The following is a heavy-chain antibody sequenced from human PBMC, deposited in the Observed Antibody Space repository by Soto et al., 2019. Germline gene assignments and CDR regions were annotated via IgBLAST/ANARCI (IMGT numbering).Heavy chain of an antibody. V-gene: IGHV2-5*01. D-gene: IGHD4-17*01. CDR2: IYWNDDK. Sequence: QISLKESGPTLVKPTQTLTLTCTFSGFSLSTSGVGVGWIRQPPGKALEWLALIYWNDDKRYSPSLKSRLTITKDTSKNQVVLTMTNMDPVDTATYYCAQSEAVTKTCDYWGQGTLVTVSS. CDR1: GFSLSTSGVG. J-gene: IGHJ4*02. CDR3: AQSEAVTKTCDY.